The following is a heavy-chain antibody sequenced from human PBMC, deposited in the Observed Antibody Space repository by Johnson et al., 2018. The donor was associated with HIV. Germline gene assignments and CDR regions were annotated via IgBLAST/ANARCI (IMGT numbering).Heavy chain of an antibody. J-gene: IGHJ3*02. CDR1: GFTFSSYE. D-gene: IGHD3-10*01. CDR2: ISYDGSNK. Sequence: QVQLVESGGGLVQPGGSLRLSCAASGFTFSSYEMNWVRQAPGKGLEWVAVISYDGSNKYYADSVKGRFTISRDNAENSLYLQMNSLRADDTAVYYCARDLIKVSLLYAFDIWGQGTMVTVSS. V-gene: IGHV3-30-3*01. CDR3: ARDLIKVSLLYAFDI.